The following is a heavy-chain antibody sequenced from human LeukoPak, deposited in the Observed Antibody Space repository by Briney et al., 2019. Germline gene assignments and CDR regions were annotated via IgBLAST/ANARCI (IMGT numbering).Heavy chain of an antibody. J-gene: IGHJ4*02. CDR1: EFTLSTST. V-gene: IGHV3-53*01. Sequence: GGSLRLSCAASEFTLSTSTMKWVRQAPGKGLEWVSVIYSGGSTYYADSVKGRFTISRDNSKNTPYLQMNSLRAEDTAVYYCARVGLRGLDYWGQGTLVTVSS. D-gene: IGHD5-12*01. CDR2: IYSGGST. CDR3: ARVGLRGLDY.